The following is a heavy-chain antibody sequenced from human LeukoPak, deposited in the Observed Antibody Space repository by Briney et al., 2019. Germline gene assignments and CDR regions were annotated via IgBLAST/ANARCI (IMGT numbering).Heavy chain of an antibody. D-gene: IGHD5-18*01. CDR2: ISAYNGNT. Sequence: WASVKVSCKASGYTFTSYGISWVRQAPGQGLEWMGWISAYNGNTNYAQKLQGRVTMTTDTSTSTAYMELRSLRSDDTAVYYCARDRAGVYSYGPFDYWGQGTLVTVSS. CDR3: ARDRAGVYSYGPFDY. CDR1: GYTFTSYG. V-gene: IGHV1-18*01. J-gene: IGHJ4*02.